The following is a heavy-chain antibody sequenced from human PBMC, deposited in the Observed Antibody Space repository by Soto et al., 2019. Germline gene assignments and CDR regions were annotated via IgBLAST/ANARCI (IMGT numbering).Heavy chain of an antibody. D-gene: IGHD6-19*01. CDR2: IYHSGST. V-gene: IGHV4-30-2*01. J-gene: IGHJ4*02. Sequence: QLQLQESGSGLVKPSQTLSLTCAVSGGSISSGGYSWSWIRQPPGKGLEWIGYIYHSGSTYYNPTLTSGVTISVDRSKNQFSLKLSSVTAADTAVYYCASAGGLGAVAADYWGQGTLVTVSS. CDR3: ASAGGLGAVAADY. CDR1: GGSISSGGYS.